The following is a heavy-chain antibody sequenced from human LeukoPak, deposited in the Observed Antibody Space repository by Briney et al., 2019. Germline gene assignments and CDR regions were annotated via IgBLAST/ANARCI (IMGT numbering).Heavy chain of an antibody. CDR2: TYCRSRWYN. CDR1: GYSFSSNNAD. J-gene: IGHJ6*03. CDR3: ARDYASSKRGFYFYMDV. V-gene: IGHV6-1*01. D-gene: IGHD3-10*01. Sequence: SQTLSLTCAISGYSFSSNNADWIWLTQSPSRGLVWLGNTYCRSRWYNDYAVSVKSRVIISPDTSKNQFSLQLNSVTPEDTALYFCARDYASSKRGFYFYMDVWGKGTTVTVSS.